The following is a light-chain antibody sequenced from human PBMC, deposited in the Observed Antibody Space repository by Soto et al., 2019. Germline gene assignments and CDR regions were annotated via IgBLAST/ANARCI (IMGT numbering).Light chain of an antibody. CDR2: GAS. Sequence: EIVMTQSPATLSVSPGERATLSCRASQSVSSNLAWYQRKPGQAPRLLIYGASTRATDIPAKFSGSGSGTEFTLTISSLQSEDFAVYYCQQYNIWPPITFGQGTRLEIK. V-gene: IGKV3-15*01. CDR3: QQYNIWPPIT. CDR1: QSVSSN. J-gene: IGKJ5*01.